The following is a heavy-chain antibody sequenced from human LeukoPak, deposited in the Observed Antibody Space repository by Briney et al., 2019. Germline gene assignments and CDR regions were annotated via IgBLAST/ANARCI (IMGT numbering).Heavy chain of an antibody. CDR3: ARGRSGYSYGYRYYYYYMDV. CDR2: IYYSGST. CDR1: GGSISTYY. D-gene: IGHD5-18*01. V-gene: IGHV4-59*12. J-gene: IGHJ6*03. Sequence: SETLSLTCTVSGGSISTYYWSWIRQPPGKGLEWIGYIYYSGSTNYNPSLKSRVTISVDTSKNQFSLKLSSVTAADTAVYYCARGRSGYSYGYRYYYYYMDVWGKGTTVTVSS.